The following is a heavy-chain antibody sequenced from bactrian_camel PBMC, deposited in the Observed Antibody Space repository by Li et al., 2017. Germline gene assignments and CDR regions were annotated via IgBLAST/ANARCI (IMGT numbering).Heavy chain of an antibody. J-gene: IGHJ6*01. Sequence: HVQLVESGGGEVQAGGSLKLSCAGSAYILENCGMVWYRQTKGKEEKLVSVRKDGTPVDEDTVKGRFTLSHDRSKNTMYLQMDSLKPGDTAIYYCAARTRGGTWCGLFRSMYFSWGQGTQVTVS. D-gene: IGHD3*01. CDR3: AARTRGGTWCGLFRSMYFS. V-gene: IGHV3S60*01. CDR2: VRKDGTP. CDR1: AYILENCG.